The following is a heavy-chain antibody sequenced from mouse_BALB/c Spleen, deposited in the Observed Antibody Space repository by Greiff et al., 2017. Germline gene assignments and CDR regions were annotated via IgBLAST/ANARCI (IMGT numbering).Heavy chain of an antibody. CDR3: ARLGVFDWYFDV. Sequence: EVQLQQSGGDLVKPGGSLKLSCAASGFTFSSYGMSWVRQTPDKRLEWVATISSGGSYTYYPDSVKGRFTISRDNAKNTLYLQMSSLKSEDTAMYYCARLGVFDWYFDVWGAGTTVTVSS. CDR2: ISSGGSYT. V-gene: IGHV5-6*01. J-gene: IGHJ1*01. CDR1: GFTFSSYG.